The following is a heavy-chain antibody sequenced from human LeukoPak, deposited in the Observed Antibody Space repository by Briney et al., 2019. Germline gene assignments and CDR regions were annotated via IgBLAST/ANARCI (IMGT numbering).Heavy chain of an antibody. CDR3: AKNWDDYDSSGPIDH. J-gene: IGHJ4*02. V-gene: IGHV3-23*01. Sequence: PGGSLRLSCAVSGFSFSAYAMSWVRQAHGTGLEWDSGIGASGLNTYYADTVKGRLTISRDNSNNAVYLQLYSLRVEDTAVYYCAKNWDDYDSSGPIDHWGQGALVTVSS. CDR1: GFSFSAYA. D-gene: IGHD3-22*01. CDR2: IGASGLNT.